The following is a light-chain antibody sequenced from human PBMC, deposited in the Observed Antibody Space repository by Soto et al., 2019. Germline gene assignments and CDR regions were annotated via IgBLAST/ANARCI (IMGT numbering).Light chain of an antibody. V-gene: IGKV3-20*01. CDR3: QQYGSSPRT. Sequence: EIVLTQSPGTLSLSPGERATLSCRASQSVTSSYLAWYQQKPGQAPRLLIYGASSRATGIPDRFSGSASGTDFTLTISRLEPEDFAVYYCQQYGSSPRTFGPGTKVDIK. CDR2: GAS. CDR1: QSVTSSY. J-gene: IGKJ3*01.